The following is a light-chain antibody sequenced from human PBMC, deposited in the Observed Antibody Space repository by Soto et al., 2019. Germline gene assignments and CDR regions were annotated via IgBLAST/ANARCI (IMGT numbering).Light chain of an antibody. CDR3: QQRSDWPPM. CDR1: QTVGSY. Sequence: EIVFTASPATLSLSPGERATLSCRASQTVGSYLPSFRQTTGQAPPLLIYDRPIRGTGIPARFSGSGSGTDFTPPISSREAEDFAVYYCQQRSDWPPMFGQGTKVDIK. CDR2: DRP. V-gene: IGKV3-11*01. J-gene: IGKJ1*01.